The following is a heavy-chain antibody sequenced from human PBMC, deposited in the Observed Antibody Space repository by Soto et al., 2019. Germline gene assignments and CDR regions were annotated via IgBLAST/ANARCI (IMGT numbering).Heavy chain of an antibody. Sequence: ASVKVSCKPSEYAFSSYAIHWVRQAPGQRLEWMGWINAGNGQTRYSQKLQGRLIITANKSAKSAYMQLDSLTSGDTAVYYCASPHDFWSNYFDYWGQGTLVTVSS. V-gene: IGHV1-3*01. D-gene: IGHD3-3*01. CDR1: EYAFSSYA. J-gene: IGHJ4*02. CDR3: ASPHDFWSNYFDY. CDR2: INAGNGQT.